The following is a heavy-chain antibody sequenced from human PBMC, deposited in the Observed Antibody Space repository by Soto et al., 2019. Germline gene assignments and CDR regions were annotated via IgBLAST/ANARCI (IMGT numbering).Heavy chain of an antibody. V-gene: IGHV1-69*08. D-gene: IGHD4-17*01. Sequence: QVQLVQSGAEVKKPGSSVKVSCKASGGTFSSYTISWVRQAPGQGLEWMGRIIPILGIANYAQKFQGRVTITADKSTRTAYMELSSLRSEDTAVYYWARDIKTTVTDTWFDPWGQGTLVTVSS. CDR1: GGTFSSYT. CDR2: IIPILGIA. J-gene: IGHJ5*02. CDR3: ARDIKTTVTDTWFDP.